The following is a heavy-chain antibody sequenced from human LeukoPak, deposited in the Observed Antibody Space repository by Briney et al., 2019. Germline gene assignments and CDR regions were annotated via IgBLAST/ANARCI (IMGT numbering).Heavy chain of an antibody. CDR3: ARDNYYDSSIDY. V-gene: IGHV4-59*01. Sequence: SETLSLTCTVSGGSISSYYWSWIRQPPGKGLEWIGYIYYSGSTNYNPSLNSRVTISVDTSKNHFSLKLSSVTAADTAVYYCARDNYYDSSIDYWGQGTLVTVSS. J-gene: IGHJ4*02. CDR1: GGSISSYY. D-gene: IGHD3-22*01. CDR2: IYYSGST.